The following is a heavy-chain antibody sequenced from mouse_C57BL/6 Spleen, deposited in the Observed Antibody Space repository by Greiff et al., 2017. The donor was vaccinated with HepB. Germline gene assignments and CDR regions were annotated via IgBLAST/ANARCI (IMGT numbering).Heavy chain of an antibody. CDR2: ISSGSSTI. J-gene: IGHJ3*01. Sequence: EVQLVESGGGLVKPGGSLKLSCAASGFTFSDYGMHWVRQAPEKGLEWVAYISSGSSTIYYADTVKGRFTISRDNAKNTLFLQMTSLRYEDTAMYYCAREGPYYGSSPAWFAYWGQGTLVTVSA. V-gene: IGHV5-17*01. CDR1: GFTFSDYG. CDR3: AREGPYYGSSPAWFAY. D-gene: IGHD1-1*01.